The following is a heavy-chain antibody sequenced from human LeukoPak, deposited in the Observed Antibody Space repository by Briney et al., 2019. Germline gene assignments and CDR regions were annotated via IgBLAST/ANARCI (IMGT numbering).Heavy chain of an antibody. CDR1: RFTFSSYA. D-gene: IGHD3-10*01. CDR3: AKMKGITMVRGTFDY. CDR2: ISGSGGNT. Sequence: GGSLRLSCAASRFTFSSYAMTWVRQAPGKGLEWVSSISGSGGNTYYADSVKGRFTFSRDNSKNTLYLQMSSLRAEDTAVYYCAKMKGITMVRGTFDYWGQGTLVTVSS. J-gene: IGHJ4*02. V-gene: IGHV3-23*01.